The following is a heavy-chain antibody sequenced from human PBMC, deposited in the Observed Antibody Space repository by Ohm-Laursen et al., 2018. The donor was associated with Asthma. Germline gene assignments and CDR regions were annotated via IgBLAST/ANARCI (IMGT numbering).Heavy chain of an antibody. CDR1: GFTFRSYA. CDR2: ISKDGSNK. Sequence: SLRLSCAASGFTFRSYAMHWVRQAPGKGLGWVAVISKDGSNKYYAESVKGRFTISRDNSMNTLYVQMNSLRAEDTAVYYCARDHYYSSGTYFDYWGQGTLVTVSS. D-gene: IGHD3-10*01. V-gene: IGHV3-30-3*01. J-gene: IGHJ4*02. CDR3: ARDHYYSSGTYFDY.